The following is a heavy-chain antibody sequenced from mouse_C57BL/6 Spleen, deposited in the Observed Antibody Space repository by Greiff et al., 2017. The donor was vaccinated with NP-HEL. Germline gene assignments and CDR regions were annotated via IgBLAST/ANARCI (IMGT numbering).Heavy chain of an antibody. J-gene: IGHJ4*01. CDR3: TTCGSGYYAMDY. D-gene: IGHD3-2*02. CDR2: IDPEDGDT. CDR1: GFNIKDYY. V-gene: IGHV14-1*01. Sequence: EVQLQQSGAELVRPGASVKLSCTASGFNIKDYYMHWGKQRPEQGLEWIGRIDPEDGDTEYAPKFQGKATMTADTSSNTAYLQLSSLTSEDTAVYYCTTCGSGYYAMDYWGQGTSVTVSS.